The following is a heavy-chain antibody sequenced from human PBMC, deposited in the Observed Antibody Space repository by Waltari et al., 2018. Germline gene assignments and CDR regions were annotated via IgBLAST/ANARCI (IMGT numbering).Heavy chain of an antibody. CDR1: GFTFSDYY. CDR2: RSGTGNTI. CDR3: ARGWLSLPY. J-gene: IGHJ4*02. Sequence: QVQLVESGGGLVKPGESLRLSCAASGFTFSDYYMNWIRQAPGKGLEWLTYRSGTGNTIYYADSVKGRFTVSRDNAKNSLYLQLDNLRADDTAVYYCARGWLSLPYWGLGTPVTVSS. D-gene: IGHD3-22*01. V-gene: IGHV3-11*01.